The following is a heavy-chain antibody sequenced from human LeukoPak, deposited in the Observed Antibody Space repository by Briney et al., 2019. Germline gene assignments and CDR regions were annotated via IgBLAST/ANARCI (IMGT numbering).Heavy chain of an antibody. V-gene: IGHV1-8*01. D-gene: IGHD4-11*01. CDR1: GYTFTSYD. CDR2: MNPNSGNT. CDR3: ARGRYSRYYYYGMDV. Sequence: ASVKVSCKASGYTFTSYDINWVRQATGQGLEWMGWMNPNSGNTGYAQKFQGRVTMTRNTSISTAYMELSSLRSEDTAVYYCARGRYSRYYYYGMDVWGQGTTVTVSS. J-gene: IGHJ6*02.